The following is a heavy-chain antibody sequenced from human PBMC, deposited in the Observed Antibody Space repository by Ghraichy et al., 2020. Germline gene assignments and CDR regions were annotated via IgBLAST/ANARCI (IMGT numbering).Heavy chain of an antibody. V-gene: IGHV4-59*08. CDR2: VYYSGST. Sequence: SETLSLTCTVSGGSISNYYWSWIRQPPGKGLEWVGYVYYSGSTNTSPSLKSRVTLSVDTSKNQFSLRLNSVTAADAAVYYCARQEYGCHSSIWFFDLWGRGTLVTVSS. D-gene: IGHD4-23*01. CDR1: GGSISNYY. J-gene: IGHJ2*01. CDR3: ARQEYGCHSSIWFFDL.